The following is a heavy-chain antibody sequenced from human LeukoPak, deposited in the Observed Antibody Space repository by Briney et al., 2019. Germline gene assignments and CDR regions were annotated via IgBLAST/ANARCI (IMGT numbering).Heavy chain of an antibody. J-gene: IGHJ6*04. Sequence: SETLSLTCAVSGGSISSGGYSWSWIRQPPGKGLEWIGYIYHSGSTYYNPSLKSRVTISVDRSKNQFSLKLSSVTAADTAVYYCARARQGSNTYYYGMDVWGKGTTVTVSS. CDR1: GGSISSGGYS. CDR2: IYHSGST. V-gene: IGHV4-30-2*01. CDR3: ARARQGSNTYYYGMDV. D-gene: IGHD2-15*01.